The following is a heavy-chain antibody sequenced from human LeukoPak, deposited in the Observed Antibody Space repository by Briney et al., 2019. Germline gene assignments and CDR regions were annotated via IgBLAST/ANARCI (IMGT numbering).Heavy chain of an antibody. CDR3: AKDMGCSGYSRTWNWFDP. Sequence: GGSLRLSCAASGFTFDDYAMHWVRQAPGKGLEWVSVISGDGGGTFYADSVKGRFTISRDNSKNSLYLQMNSLRTEDTAFYYCAKDMGCSGYSRTWNWFDPWGQGTLVTVSS. D-gene: IGHD2-15*01. V-gene: IGHV3-43*02. CDR2: ISGDGGGT. CDR1: GFTFDDYA. J-gene: IGHJ5*02.